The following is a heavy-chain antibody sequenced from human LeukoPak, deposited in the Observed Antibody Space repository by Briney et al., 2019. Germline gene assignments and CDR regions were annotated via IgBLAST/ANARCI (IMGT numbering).Heavy chain of an antibody. CDR1: GGSFSGYY. J-gene: IGHJ4*02. CDR3: SRSSSFDY. V-gene: IGHV4-34*01. Sequence: SETLSLACAVYGGSFSGYYWSWIRQPPGKGLEWIGEINHSGSTNYNPSLKSRVTISVDTSKNQFSLKLSSVTAADTAVYYCSRSSSFDYWGQGTLVTVSS. CDR2: INHSGST.